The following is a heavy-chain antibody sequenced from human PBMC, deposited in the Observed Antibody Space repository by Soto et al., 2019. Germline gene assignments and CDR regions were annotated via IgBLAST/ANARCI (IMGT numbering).Heavy chain of an antibody. J-gene: IGHJ6*02. CDR3: AGPSYDSSGYLRGMDV. D-gene: IGHD3-22*01. CDR1: GGTFSSYA. CDR2: IIPIFGTA. V-gene: IGHV1-69*06. Sequence: SVKVSCKASGGTFSSYAISWVRQAPGQGLEWMGGIIPIFGTANYAQKFQGRVTITADKSTSTAYMELSSLRSEDTAVYYCAGPSYDSSGYLRGMDVWGQGTTVTVSS.